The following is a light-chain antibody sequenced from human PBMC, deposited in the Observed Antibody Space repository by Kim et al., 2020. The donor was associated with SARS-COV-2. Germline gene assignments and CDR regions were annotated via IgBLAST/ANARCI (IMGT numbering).Light chain of an antibody. CDR1: SSNIGAGYD. V-gene: IGLV1-40*01. Sequence: QRGTIPCTGSSSNIGAGYDVHWYQQLPGTAPKLLIYGNGNRPSGVPDRFSGSRSGTSASLAITGLQAEDEADYYCQSYDSSLSGVVFGGGTQLTVL. CDR2: GNG. CDR3: QSYDSSLSGVV. J-gene: IGLJ2*01.